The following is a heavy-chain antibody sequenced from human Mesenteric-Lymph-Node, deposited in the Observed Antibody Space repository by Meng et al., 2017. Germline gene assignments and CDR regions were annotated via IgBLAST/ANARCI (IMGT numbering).Heavy chain of an antibody. J-gene: IGHJ4*02. CDR3: ARTRYSYGDSDFDY. D-gene: IGHD5-18*01. CDR2: INPSGGST. CDR1: GYTFTSYY. V-gene: IGHV1-46*01. Sequence: ASVKVSCKASGYTFTSYYMHWVRQAPGQGLEWMGIINPSGGSTSYAQKFQGRVTITADESTSTAYMELSSLRSEDTAVYYCARTRYSYGDSDFDYWGQGTLVTVSS.